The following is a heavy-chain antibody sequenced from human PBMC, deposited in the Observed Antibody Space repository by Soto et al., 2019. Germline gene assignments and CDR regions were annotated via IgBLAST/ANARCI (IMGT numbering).Heavy chain of an antibody. V-gene: IGHV1-8*01. CDR3: ARQGYYYDSSGYYYVGVYYYYGMDV. CDR1: GYTFTSYD. CDR2: MNPNSGNT. D-gene: IGHD3-22*01. Sequence: GASVKVSCKASGYTFTSYDINWVRQATGQGLEWMGWMNPNSGNTGYAQKFQGRVTMTRNTSISTAYMELSSLRSEDTAVYYCARQGYYYDSSGYYYVGVYYYYGMDVWGQGTTVTVSS. J-gene: IGHJ6*02.